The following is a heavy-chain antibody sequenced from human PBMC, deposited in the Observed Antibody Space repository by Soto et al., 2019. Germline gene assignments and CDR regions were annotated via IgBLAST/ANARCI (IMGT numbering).Heavy chain of an antibody. CDR1: GYSISSSNW. V-gene: IGHV4-28*03. Sequence: SETLSLTCAVSGYSISSSNWWGWIRQPPGKGLEWIGYIYYSGSTYYNPSLKSRVTMSVDTSKNQFSLKLSSVTAADTAVYYCARAWGLGAMAVDYWGHGTLVTVSS. D-gene: IGHD6-19*01. CDR2: IYYSGST. CDR3: ARAWGLGAMAVDY. J-gene: IGHJ4*01.